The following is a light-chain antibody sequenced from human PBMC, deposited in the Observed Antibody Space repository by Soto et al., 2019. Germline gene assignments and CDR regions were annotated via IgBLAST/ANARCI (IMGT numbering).Light chain of an antibody. CDR2: DND. V-gene: IGLV1-51*01. J-gene: IGLJ7*01. CDR1: SSNIGINS. Sequence: QSVLTQPPSVSAAPGQKVTISCPGSSSNIGINSVSWYQQLPGTAPKLLIYDNDKRPSGIPDRFSGSRSGTSATLGITGLQTGDEADYYCGAWDSSLTTWVFGGGTQLTVL. CDR3: GAWDSSLTTWV.